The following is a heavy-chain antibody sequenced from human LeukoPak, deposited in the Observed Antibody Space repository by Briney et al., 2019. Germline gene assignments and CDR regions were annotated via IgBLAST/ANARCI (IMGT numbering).Heavy chain of an antibody. J-gene: IGHJ3*02. CDR3: ARDLIFRPWLVFDAFDI. V-gene: IGHV4-4*07. D-gene: IGHD6-19*01. CDR1: GGSISTYY. CDR2: IYSSGNT. Sequence: PSETLSLTXTVSGGSISTYYWSWIRQPAGKGLEWIGRIYSSGNTNYNSSLKSRVSMSVDTSKNQFSLKLSSVTAADTAVYCARDLIFRPWLVFDAFDIWGQGTKVTVSS.